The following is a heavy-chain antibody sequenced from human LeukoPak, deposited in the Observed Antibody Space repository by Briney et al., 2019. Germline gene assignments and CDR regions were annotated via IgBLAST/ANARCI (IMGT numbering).Heavy chain of an antibody. D-gene: IGHD1-7*01. CDR1: GFTFSSYA. CDR3: AKGDLGFGNYHFDY. Sequence: GGSLRLSCAASGFTFSSYAMNWVRQAPGKGLEWVSSISGSGGTTYTADSVKGRFTISRDNSKNTLYLQMNSLRAEDTAVYYCAKGDLGFGNYHFDYWGQGTLVTVSS. V-gene: IGHV3-23*01. CDR2: ISGSGGTT. J-gene: IGHJ4*02.